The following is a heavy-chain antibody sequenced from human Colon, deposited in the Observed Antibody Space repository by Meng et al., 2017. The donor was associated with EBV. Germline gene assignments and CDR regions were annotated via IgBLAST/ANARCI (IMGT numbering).Heavy chain of an antibody. CDR3: ARVWQSLTAFFDS. D-gene: IGHD2-21*01. J-gene: IGHJ4*02. CDR2: VYHTGST. CDR1: GVSISRSNW. V-gene: IGHV4-4*02. Sequence: SWPGLVNPTGCLSRTCAVSGVSISRSNWWTWVRQPPGKGLEWIGEVYHTGSTKYNPSLKSRLNISVDKSKNQFSLNLTSVTAADTAVYYCARVWQSLTAFFDSWGQGTLVTVSS.